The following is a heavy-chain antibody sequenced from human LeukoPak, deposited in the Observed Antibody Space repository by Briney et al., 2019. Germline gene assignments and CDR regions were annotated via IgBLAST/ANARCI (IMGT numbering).Heavy chain of an antibody. J-gene: IGHJ4*02. CDR2: IIPIFDTA. CDR3: ARDRLYGDYDSLDFYFDY. Sequence: SVKVSCKASGGTFSSYAISWVRQAPGQGLEWMGGIIPIFDTANYAQKFQGRVTITADESTSTAYMELSSLRSEDTAVYYCARDRLYGDYDSLDFYFDYWGQGTLVTVSS. D-gene: IGHD4-17*01. CDR1: GGTFSSYA. V-gene: IGHV1-69*13.